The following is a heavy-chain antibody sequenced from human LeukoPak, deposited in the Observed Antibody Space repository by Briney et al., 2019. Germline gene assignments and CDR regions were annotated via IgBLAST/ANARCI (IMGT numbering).Heavy chain of an antibody. CDR1: GFTFSSYG. CDR3: ANTHVVGDHDYFDY. J-gene: IGHJ4*02. V-gene: IGHV3-30*18. D-gene: IGHD2-21*02. Sequence: GGSLRLSCAASGFTFSSYGMHWVRQAPGKGLEWVAVISYDGSNKYYADSVKGRFTISRDNSKNTLYLQMNSLRAEDTAVYYCANTHVVGDHDYFDYWGQGTLVTVSS. CDR2: ISYDGSNK.